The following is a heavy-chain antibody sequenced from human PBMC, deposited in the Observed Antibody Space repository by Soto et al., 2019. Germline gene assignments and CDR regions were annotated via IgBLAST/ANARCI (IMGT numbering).Heavy chain of an antibody. J-gene: IGHJ5*02. Sequence: QVQLVEYGGGVVQPGRSLRLSCAASGFTFSSYGMHWVRQAPGKGLEWVAGIWYDGSNKYYADSVKGRFTISRDNSKNTLDLQMNSLRAEDTAIYYCARDRSRWFDPWGQGTLVTVSS. CDR2: IWYDGSNK. CDR3: ARDRSRWFDP. CDR1: GFTFSSYG. V-gene: IGHV3-33*01.